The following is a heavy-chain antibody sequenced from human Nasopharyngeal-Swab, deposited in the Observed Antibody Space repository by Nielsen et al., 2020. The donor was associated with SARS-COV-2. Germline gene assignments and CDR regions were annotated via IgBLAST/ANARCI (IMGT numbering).Heavy chain of an antibody. Sequence: GESLKISCAASGFIFSSYAMSWVRQAPGKGLEWVSAISGSGGSTYYADSVKGRFTISRDNSKNTLYLQMNSLRAEDTAVYYCASINATYSGSYLDYWGQGTLVTVSS. CDR3: ASINATYSGSYLDY. J-gene: IGHJ4*02. D-gene: IGHD1-26*01. CDR2: ISGSGGST. CDR1: GFIFSSYA. V-gene: IGHV3-23*01.